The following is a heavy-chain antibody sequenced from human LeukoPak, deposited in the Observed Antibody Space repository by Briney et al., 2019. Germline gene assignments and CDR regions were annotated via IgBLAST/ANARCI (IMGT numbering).Heavy chain of an antibody. D-gene: IGHD3-10*01. CDR1: GYTFTSYG. Sequence: ASVKVSCKASGYTFTSYGISWVRQAPGQGLEWMGWISAYNGNTNYAQKVQGRVTMTTDTPTSTAYMELRSLRSDDTAVYYCARGRGGGGRDYYGSGSQFDYWGQGTLVTVSS. CDR3: ARGRGGGGRDYYGSGSQFDY. J-gene: IGHJ4*02. CDR2: ISAYNGNT. V-gene: IGHV1-18*04.